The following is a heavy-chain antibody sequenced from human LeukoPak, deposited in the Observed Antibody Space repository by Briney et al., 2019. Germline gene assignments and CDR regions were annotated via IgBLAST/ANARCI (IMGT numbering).Heavy chain of an antibody. Sequence: GGSLRLSCAASGFTFEDYAMHWVRQAPGKGLEWVSGVSWNSGTIGYADSVKGRFTISRDNAKNSLYLQMNSLRPEDTAFYYCAREGYYDTSGYPDYWGQGTLVTVSS. CDR2: VSWNSGTI. J-gene: IGHJ4*02. CDR1: GFTFEDYA. CDR3: AREGYYDTSGYPDY. D-gene: IGHD3-22*01. V-gene: IGHV3-9*01.